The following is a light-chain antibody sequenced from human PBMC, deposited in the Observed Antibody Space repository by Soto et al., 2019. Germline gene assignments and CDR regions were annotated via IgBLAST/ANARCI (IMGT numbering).Light chain of an antibody. J-gene: IGKJ4*01. V-gene: IGKV2-28*01. CDR2: LGS. CDR1: QSLRHSNGYNY. CDR3: MQALQTPLT. Sequence: DLVMTQSPLSLPVTPGEPASISCRSSQSLRHSNGYNYLVWYLQKPGQSPQLLIYLGSYRASGVPDRFSGSGSRTDFTLKISRVEAEDVGVYYCMQALQTPLTFGGGTKVEIK.